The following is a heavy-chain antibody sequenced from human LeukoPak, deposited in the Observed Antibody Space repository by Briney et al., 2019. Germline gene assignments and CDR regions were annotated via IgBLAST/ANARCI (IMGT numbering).Heavy chain of an antibody. D-gene: IGHD3-22*01. V-gene: IGHV4-59*11. Sequence: SETLSLTCTVSGGSISSHYWSWIRQPPGKGLEWIGYIYYSGSTNYNPSLKSRVTISVDTSKNQFSLKLSSVTAADTAVYYCARSVRNYYDSSGYYQYFDYWGQGTLVTVSS. CDR2: IYYSGST. CDR3: ARSVRNYYDSSGYYQYFDY. CDR1: GGSISSHY. J-gene: IGHJ4*02.